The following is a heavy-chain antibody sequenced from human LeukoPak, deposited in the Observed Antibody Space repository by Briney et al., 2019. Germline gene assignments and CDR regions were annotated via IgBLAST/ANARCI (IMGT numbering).Heavy chain of an antibody. D-gene: IGHD3-22*01. CDR2: ICDSGRTI. J-gene: IGHJ4*02. CDR1: GFTFSDYY. V-gene: IGHV3-11*01. CDR3: ARDRLGDYDHSGYYDK. Sequence: PRGSLRLSCAASGFTFSDYYMSWIRQAPGKGLEWVSYICDSGRTIYYADSVKGRFTISRDNAKNSVYLQMNNLGAEDTAVYYCARDRLGDYDHSGYYDKWGQGTLVTVSS.